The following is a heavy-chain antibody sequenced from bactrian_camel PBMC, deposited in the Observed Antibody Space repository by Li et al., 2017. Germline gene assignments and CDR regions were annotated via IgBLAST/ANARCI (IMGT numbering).Heavy chain of an antibody. J-gene: IGHJ4*01. D-gene: IGHD3*01. V-gene: IGHV3S6*01. Sequence: HVQLVESGGGSVQVGGLLRLSCVASGDTISRYCMAWFRQVPGKKREGVAILGVDGAIKYADFVKGRFTISKDNDKNTLSLHLQMNSLKPEDTAMYYCAAVNRRNTMYPPLTKNEYKYWGRGTQVTVS. CDR2: ILGVDGAI. CDR1: GDTISRYC. CDR3: AAVNRRNTMYPPLTKNEYKY.